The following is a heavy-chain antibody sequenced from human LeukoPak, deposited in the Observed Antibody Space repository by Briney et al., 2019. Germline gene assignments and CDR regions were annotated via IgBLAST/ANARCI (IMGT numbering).Heavy chain of an antibody. D-gene: IGHD2-2*02. CDR1: GYTFTSYG. CDR3: ARGRYCSSTSCYRLFYYYYYMDV. Sequence: ASVKVSCKASGYTFTSYGINWVRQATGQGLEWMGWMNPNSGNTGYAQKFQGRVTITRNTSISTAYMELSSLRSEDTAVYYCARGRYCSSTSCYRLFYYYYYMDVWGKGTTVTVSS. V-gene: IGHV1-8*03. J-gene: IGHJ6*03. CDR2: MNPNSGNT.